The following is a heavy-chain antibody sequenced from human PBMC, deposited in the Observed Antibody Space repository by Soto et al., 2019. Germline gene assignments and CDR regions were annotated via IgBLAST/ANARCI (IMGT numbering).Heavy chain of an antibody. V-gene: IGHV4-59*01. J-gene: IGHJ5*02. Sequence: QVQLQESGPGLVKPSETLSLTCTVSGGSISSYYWSWIRQPPGKGLEWIGSIYYSGSTNYNPSRKSRVTISVDTSKNQYSLKLSSVTAADTAVYYCARGLHGNWFDPWGQGTLVTVSS. CDR1: GGSISSYY. CDR3: ARGLHGNWFDP. D-gene: IGHD5-12*01. CDR2: IYYSGST.